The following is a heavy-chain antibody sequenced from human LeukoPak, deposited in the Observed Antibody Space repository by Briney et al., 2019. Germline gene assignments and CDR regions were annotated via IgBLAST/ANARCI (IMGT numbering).Heavy chain of an antibody. CDR1: GGSFSGYY. Sequence: PSETLSLTCAVYGGSFSGYYWSWIRQPPGKGLEWIGEINHSGSTNYNPSLKSRVTISVDTSKNQFSLKLSSVTAADTAVYYCARGRLYSSTPGVFDIWGQGTMVTVSS. CDR3: ARGRLYSSTPGVFDI. J-gene: IGHJ3*02. V-gene: IGHV4-34*01. D-gene: IGHD6-13*01. CDR2: INHSGST.